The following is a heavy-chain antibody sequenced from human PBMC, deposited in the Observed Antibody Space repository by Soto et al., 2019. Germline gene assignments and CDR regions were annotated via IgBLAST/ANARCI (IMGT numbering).Heavy chain of an antibody. CDR3: AKDRGLVLSFDFDY. Sequence: EVQLVESGGGLVQPGRSLRLSCAASGFTFDDYAMHWVRQAPGKGLEWVSGISWNSGSIGYADSVKGRFTISRDNAKNSLYLQMNSLRAEDTGLYYCAKDRGLVLSFDFDYWGQGNLVTVSS. J-gene: IGHJ4*02. V-gene: IGHV3-9*01. D-gene: IGHD6-19*01. CDR1: GFTFDDYA. CDR2: ISWNSGSI.